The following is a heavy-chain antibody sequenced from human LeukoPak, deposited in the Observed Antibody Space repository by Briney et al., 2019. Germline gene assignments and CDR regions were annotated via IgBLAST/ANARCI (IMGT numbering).Heavy chain of an antibody. J-gene: IGHJ4*02. Sequence: GGSLRLSCAASGFTFSSYGMHWVRQAPGKGLEWVAVISYDGSNKYYADSVKGRFTISRDNSKNTLYLQMNSLRAEGTAVYYCAKDRSRPLTYIDYWGQGTLVTVSS. CDR2: ISYDGSNK. CDR3: AKDRSRPLTYIDY. D-gene: IGHD6-13*01. CDR1: GFTFSSYG. V-gene: IGHV3-30*18.